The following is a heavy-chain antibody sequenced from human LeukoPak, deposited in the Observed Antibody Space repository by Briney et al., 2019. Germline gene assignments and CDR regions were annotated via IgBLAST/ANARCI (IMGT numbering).Heavy chain of an antibody. CDR2: INPDDEST. J-gene: IGHJ3*02. CDR3: LTIVETTIDAFDI. D-gene: IGHD4/OR15-4a*01. Sequence: GGSLRLSCAASGFTFRKYWLHWVRQGPGKGLVWVSRINPDDESTSYADSVKGRFTISRDNAKSTLYLQMNSLRAEDTAVYYCLTIVETTIDAFDIWGQGTKVTVSS. CDR1: GFTFRKYW. V-gene: IGHV3-74*01.